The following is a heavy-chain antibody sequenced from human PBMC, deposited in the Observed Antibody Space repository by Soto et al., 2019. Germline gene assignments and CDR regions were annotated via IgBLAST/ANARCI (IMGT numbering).Heavy chain of an antibody. J-gene: IGHJ6*02. CDR2: IKHDGSEL. V-gene: IGHV3-30-3*01. CDR3: VRVGWGYSYGNGMDG. CDR1: GFGFSGYS. Sequence: QVQLVESGGGVVQPGGSLRLSCLASGFGFSGYSMHWVRQAPGKGLDWVAVIKHDGSELYYADSVKGRFTISKDDSKNTLHLQMNALRVDDTALYYCVRVGWGYSYGNGMDGWGQGTTVTVFS. D-gene: IGHD5-18*01.